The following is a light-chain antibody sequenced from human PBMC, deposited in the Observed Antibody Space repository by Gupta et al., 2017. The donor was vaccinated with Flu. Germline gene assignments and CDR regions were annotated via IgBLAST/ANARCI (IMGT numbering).Light chain of an antibody. CDR1: QSVSSY. J-gene: IGKJ1*01. V-gene: IGKV3-15*01. Sequence: ELVLKQSPATLSVSPGERTTLSCRASQSVSSYLAWYQQKPGHAPRLLIYGATSRATGIPARFSGSGSGTEFTLTISSLQSEDFAVYCCQQYNNWPPWTFGQGTKLEIK. CDR2: GAT. CDR3: QQYNNWPPWT.